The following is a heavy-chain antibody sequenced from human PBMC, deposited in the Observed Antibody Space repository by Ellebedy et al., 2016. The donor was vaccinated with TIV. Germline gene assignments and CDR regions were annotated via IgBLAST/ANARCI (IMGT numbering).Heavy chain of an antibody. D-gene: IGHD6-6*01. CDR2: IVLGSGNT. CDR1: GFSFSSSA. V-gene: IGHV1-58*01. Sequence: AASVKVSCKASGFSFSSSAVQWVRQARGQPREWIGWIVLGSGNTNSAPKFQERVTITRDVSTSTVYMELSSLRSEDTGVYYCAADPEYSSSSWFDYWGQGTLVTVSS. J-gene: IGHJ4*02. CDR3: AADPEYSSSSWFDY.